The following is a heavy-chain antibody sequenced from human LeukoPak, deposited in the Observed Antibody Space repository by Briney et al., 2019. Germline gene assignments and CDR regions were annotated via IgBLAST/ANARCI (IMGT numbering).Heavy chain of an antibody. CDR1: GSSITSGNW. CDR2: IHHGGTT. CDR3: ARETSQKGAHYMDV. D-gene: IGHD3-16*01. Sequence: PSETLSLTCAVSGSSITSGNWWTWVRQSPRKGLEWIGEIHHGGTTNYNPSLKSRVTISVDKSKNQFSLKLNSVTAADTAVYYCARETSQKGAHYMDVWGKGTAVTISS. V-gene: IGHV4-4*02. J-gene: IGHJ6*03.